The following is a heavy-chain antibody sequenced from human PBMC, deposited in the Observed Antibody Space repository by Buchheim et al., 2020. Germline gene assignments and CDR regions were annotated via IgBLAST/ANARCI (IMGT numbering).Heavy chain of an antibody. Sequence: EVQLLESGGGLVHPGESLRLSCAASGFSFTNYALSWFRQAPGKGLEWVSAISKSGDLTFYADSVMGRCTISRDTSRNKVFLQMNRLRADDTALYYCARGGSDLGYSFDIWGQRT. CDR3: ARGGSDLGYSFDI. J-gene: IGHJ3*02. CDR2: ISKSGDLT. V-gene: IGHV3-23*01. D-gene: IGHD2-15*01. CDR1: GFSFTNYA.